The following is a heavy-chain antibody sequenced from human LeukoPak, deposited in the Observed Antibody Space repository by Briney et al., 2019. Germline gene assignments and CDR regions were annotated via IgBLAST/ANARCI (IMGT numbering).Heavy chain of an antibody. J-gene: IGHJ4*02. CDR3: ARCYGSGSLDY. CDR2: ISYDGSNK. V-gene: IGHV3-30*03. D-gene: IGHD3-10*01. CDR1: GFTFSDYG. Sequence: GGSLRLSCEASGFTFSDYGMHWVRQAPGKGLEWVALISYDGSNKYYADSVKGRFTISRDTSKNTLHLQMDSLRVEDTAMYYCARCYGSGSLDYWGQGTLVTVSS.